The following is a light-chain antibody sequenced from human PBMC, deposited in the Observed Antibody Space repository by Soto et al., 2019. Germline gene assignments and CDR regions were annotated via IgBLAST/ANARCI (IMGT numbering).Light chain of an antibody. CDR1: QTITSNN. V-gene: IGKV3-20*01. CDR2: GAS. J-gene: IGKJ1*01. CDR3: QQYGASPRT. Sequence: DIGMTQSPGTLSLSQGERATLSCRASQTITSNNLAWYQQKPGQSPRLLIYGASSRATGIPDRFRGSGSGTEFTLTISRLEPEDFAVYYCQQYGASPRTFGQGTKVDIK.